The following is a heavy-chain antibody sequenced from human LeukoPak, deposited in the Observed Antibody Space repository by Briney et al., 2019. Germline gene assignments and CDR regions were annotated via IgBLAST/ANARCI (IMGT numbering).Heavy chain of an antibody. Sequence: GGFLRLSCEVSEFTFSNYYTAWVRQAPGKGLEWVSAISSNGVSTNYADSARGRFTISKDNSKDTLFLEMNSLRVEDTAIYYCAKGRLSFWYFDLWGRGTPVSVSS. D-gene: IGHD3-10*01. J-gene: IGHJ2*01. CDR3: AKGRLSFWYFDL. V-gene: IGHV3-23*01. CDR2: ISSNGVST. CDR1: EFTFSNYY.